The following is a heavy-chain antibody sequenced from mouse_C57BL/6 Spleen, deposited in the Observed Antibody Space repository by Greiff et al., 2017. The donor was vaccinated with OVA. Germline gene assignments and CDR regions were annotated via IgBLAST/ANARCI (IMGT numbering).Heavy chain of an antibody. V-gene: IGHV1-61*01. CDR2: IYPSDSET. CDR1: GYTFTSYW. CDR3: ARWDNSYCCDY. D-gene: IGHD1-3*01. J-gene: IGHJ2*01. Sequence: QVQLQQPGAELVRPGYSVKLSCKASGYTFTSYWMDWVQQRPGRGLEWIGNIYPSDSETHYNHKFKDKATLTVDKSSSTAYMQLSSLTSEDSAVYYCARWDNSYCCDYWGQGTTLTVSS.